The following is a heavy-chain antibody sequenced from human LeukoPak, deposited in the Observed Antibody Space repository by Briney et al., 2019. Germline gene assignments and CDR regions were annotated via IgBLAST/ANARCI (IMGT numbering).Heavy chain of an antibody. CDR3: ARIRGGGFGELLFDY. J-gene: IGHJ4*02. CDR2: IDWDDDK. D-gene: IGHD3-10*01. V-gene: IGHV2-70*11. Sequence: SGPTLVNPTQTLTLTCTFSGFSLSTSGMCVSWIRQPPGKALEWLARIDWDDDKYYSTSLKTRLTISKDTSKNQVVLTMTNMDPVDTATYYCARIRGGGFGELLFDYWGQGTLVTVSS. CDR1: GFSLSTSGMC.